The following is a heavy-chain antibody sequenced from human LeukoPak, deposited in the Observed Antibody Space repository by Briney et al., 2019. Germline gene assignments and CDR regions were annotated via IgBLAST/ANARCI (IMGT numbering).Heavy chain of an antibody. V-gene: IGHV3-30*02. Sequence: GGSLRLSCAASGFTFSNYGMHWVRQAPGKGLEWVSFVRYDGVVKYYAASVKGRFTISRDNSKNTLYLQMNSLRTEDTAVYFCAKDDYGNSLVDPWGQGTLVTVSS. CDR3: AKDDYGNSLVDP. D-gene: IGHD4-11*01. CDR2: VRYDGVVK. J-gene: IGHJ5*02. CDR1: GFTFSNYG.